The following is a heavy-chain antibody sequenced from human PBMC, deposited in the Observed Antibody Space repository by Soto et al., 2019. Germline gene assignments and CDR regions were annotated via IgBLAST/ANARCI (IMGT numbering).Heavy chain of an antibody. V-gene: IGHV1-69*13. CDR3: ARGREVVTAIDYYGMDV. D-gene: IGHD2-21*02. CDR1: GGTFRSYA. J-gene: IGHJ6*02. CDR2: IIPIFGTA. Sequence: SVKVSCKASGGTFRSYAMSWVRQAPGQGLEWMGGIIPIFGTANYAQKFQGRVTITADESTSTAYMELSSLRSEDTAVYYCARGREVVTAIDYYGMDVWGQGTTVTVSS.